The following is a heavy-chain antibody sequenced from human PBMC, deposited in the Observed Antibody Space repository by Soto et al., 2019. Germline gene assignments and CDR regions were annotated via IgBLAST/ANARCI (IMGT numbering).Heavy chain of an antibody. CDR2: IGTAGDT. Sequence: GGSLRLSCAASGFTFSSYDMHWVRQATGKGLEWVSAIGTAGDTYYPGSVKGRFTISRENAKNSLYLQMNSLRAGDTAVYYCARVAAAGTTNYYYYGMDVWGQGTTVTVSS. V-gene: IGHV3-13*01. D-gene: IGHD6-13*01. CDR1: GFTFSSYD. J-gene: IGHJ6*02. CDR3: ARVAAAGTTNYYYYGMDV.